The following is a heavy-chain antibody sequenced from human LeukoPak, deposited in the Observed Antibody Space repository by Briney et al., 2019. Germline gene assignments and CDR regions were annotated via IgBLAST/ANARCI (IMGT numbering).Heavy chain of an antibody. CDR1: GGSISSYY. J-gene: IGHJ6*03. CDR3: ARQVAAAGTYYYYYYMDV. V-gene: IGHV4-4*09. Sequence: SETLSLACTVSGGSISSYYWSWIRQPPGKGLEWIGYIYTSGSTNYNPSLKSRVTISVDTSKNQFSLKLSSVTAADTAVYYCARQVAAAGTYYYYYYMDVWGKGTTVTVSS. CDR2: IYTSGST. D-gene: IGHD6-13*01.